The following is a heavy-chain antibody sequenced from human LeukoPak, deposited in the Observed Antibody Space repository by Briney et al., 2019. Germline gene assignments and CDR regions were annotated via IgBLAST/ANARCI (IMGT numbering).Heavy chain of an antibody. D-gene: IGHD6-13*01. CDR1: GFTFSSYW. CDR2: IMHGGSEK. CDR3: AREVYSSSRPADAFDI. V-gene: IGHV3-7*01. J-gene: IGHJ3*02. Sequence: GGSLRLTCAASGFTFSSYWMSWVRQAPGKGLEWVANIMHGGSEKNYVDSVKGRFTISRDNAENSLYPQMNSLRAEDMAVYYCAREVYSSSRPADAFDIWGQGTMVTVSS.